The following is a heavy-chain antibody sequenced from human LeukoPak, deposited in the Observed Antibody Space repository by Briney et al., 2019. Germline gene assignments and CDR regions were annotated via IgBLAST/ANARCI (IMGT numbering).Heavy chain of an antibody. CDR3: ARGGGGMRIYGKNWFDP. J-gene: IGHJ5*02. D-gene: IGHD3-16*01. V-gene: IGHV4-34*01. Sequence: SETLSLTCAVYGGSFSGYYWSWIRQPPGKWLEWIGEINHSGSTNNNPSLKSRVTISVDTSKNQFSLKLSSVTAADTAVYYCARGGGGMRIYGKNWFDPWGQGTLVTVSS. CDR1: GGSFSGYY. CDR2: INHSGST.